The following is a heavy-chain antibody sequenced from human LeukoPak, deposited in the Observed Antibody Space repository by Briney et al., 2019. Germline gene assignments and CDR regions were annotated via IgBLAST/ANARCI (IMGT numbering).Heavy chain of an antibody. CDR1: GYTFTSYS. CDR2: INTGNGNT. V-gene: IGHV1-3*04. CDR3: AKLGSQYSSSWYVH. D-gene: IGHD7-27*01. Sequence: GASVKASCKASGYTFTSYSIFWVRQAPGQRLEWMGWINTGNGNTKYSQRFQGRVTITMDTSASTAYMDLTSLRSEDTAVYYCAKLGSQYSSSWYVHWGQGTLLTVSS. J-gene: IGHJ5*02.